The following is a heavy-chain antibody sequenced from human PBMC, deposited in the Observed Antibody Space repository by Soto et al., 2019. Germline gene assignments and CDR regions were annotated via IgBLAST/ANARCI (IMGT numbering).Heavy chain of an antibody. Sequence: QVQLVESGGGLVKPGGSLRLSCAASGFTFSDYYMSWIRQAPGKGLEWVSYISSSSSYIYYADSVKGRFTISRDNAKNSLYLQMNSLRAEDTAVYYCASGLRYFDWLPRVPDYYYYYGMDVWGQGTTVTVSS. CDR3: ASGLRYFDWLPRVPDYYYYYGMDV. CDR2: ISSSSSYI. V-gene: IGHV3-11*06. CDR1: GFTFSDYY. D-gene: IGHD3-9*01. J-gene: IGHJ6*02.